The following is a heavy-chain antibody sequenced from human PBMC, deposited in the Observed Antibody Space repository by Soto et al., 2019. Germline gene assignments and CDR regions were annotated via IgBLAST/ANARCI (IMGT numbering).Heavy chain of an antibody. CDR1: GFTFSSYG. Sequence: EVQVVESGGGLVQPGGSLRLSCAASGFTFSSYGMYWVRQAPGKGLEWVSGITKSGGSTYIADSVRGRFTISRDNWKNNMYLEMNSLKVNDTALYYYTEVGDAYDVGFDKWGQGTLVTVTS. J-gene: IGHJ3*02. CDR2: ITKSGGST. V-gene: IGHV3-23*04. CDR3: TEVGDAYDVGFDK. D-gene: IGHD3-10*02.